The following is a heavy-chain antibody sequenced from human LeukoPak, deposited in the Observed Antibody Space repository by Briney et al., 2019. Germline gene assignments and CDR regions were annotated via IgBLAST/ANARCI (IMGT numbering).Heavy chain of an antibody. CDR2: INQDGSDT. V-gene: IGHV3-7*01. J-gene: IGHJ4*02. D-gene: IGHD6-19*01. CDR1: GFTFNTYW. Sequence: GGSLRLSCAASGFTFNTYWMTWVRQAPGKGLEWVANINQDGSDTYSVDSVRGRFTISRDNAKSSLSLEMNSLRVEDTAVYYCARGRPKKGLRTRGWEFDYWGQGTLVTVSS. CDR3: ARGRPKKGLRTRGWEFDY.